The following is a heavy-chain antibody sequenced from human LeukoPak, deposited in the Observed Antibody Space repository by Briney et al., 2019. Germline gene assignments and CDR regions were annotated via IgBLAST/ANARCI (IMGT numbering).Heavy chain of an antibody. Sequence: SETLSLTCAVYGGSFSGYYWSWIRQPPGKGLEWIGEINHSGSTNYNPSLKSRVTISVDTSKNQFSLKLSSVTAADTAVYYCARLPSSTSCYTCWGQGTLDTVSS. CDR2: INHSGST. J-gene: IGHJ4*02. D-gene: IGHD2-2*02. CDR3: ARLPSSTSCYTC. V-gene: IGHV4-34*01. CDR1: GGSFSGYY.